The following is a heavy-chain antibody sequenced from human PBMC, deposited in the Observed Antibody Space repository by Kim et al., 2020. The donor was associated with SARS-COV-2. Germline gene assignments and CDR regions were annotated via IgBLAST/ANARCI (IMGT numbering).Heavy chain of an antibody. Sequence: GGSLRLSCAASGFTFSSYGMHWVRQAPGKGLEWVAVISYDGSNKYYADSVKGRFTISRDNSKNTLYLQMNSLRAEDTAVYYCAKVAGGYDSSVMFDYWGQGTLVTVSS. CDR2: ISYDGSNK. CDR1: GFTFSSYG. CDR3: AKVAGGYDSSVMFDY. D-gene: IGHD3-22*01. J-gene: IGHJ4*02. V-gene: IGHV3-30*18.